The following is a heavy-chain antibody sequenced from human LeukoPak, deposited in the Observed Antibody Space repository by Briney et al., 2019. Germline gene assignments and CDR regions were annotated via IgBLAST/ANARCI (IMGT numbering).Heavy chain of an antibody. J-gene: IGHJ3*02. V-gene: IGHV1-69*05. D-gene: IGHD6-6*01. CDR2: IIPIFATA. Sequence: SVKVSCKACGCTFSSYAISWVRQAPGQGLEWMGGIIPIFATANYAQKFQGRVTITTDESTSTAYMELSSLRSEDTAVYYCARDQGSSHAFDIWGQGTMVTVSA. CDR3: ARDQGSSHAFDI. CDR1: GCTFSSYA.